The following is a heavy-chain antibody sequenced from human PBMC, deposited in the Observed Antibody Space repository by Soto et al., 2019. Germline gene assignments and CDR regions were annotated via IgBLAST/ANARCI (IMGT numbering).Heavy chain of an antibody. CDR3: ARGHSSGWYSSEYYYGMDV. Sequence: PSETLSLTCAVYGGSFSGYYWSWIRQPPEKVLEWIGEINHSGSTNYNPSLKSRVTISVDTSKNQFSLKLSSVTAADTAVYYCARGHSSGWYSSEYYYGMDVWGQGTTVTVSS. CDR2: INHSGST. J-gene: IGHJ6*02. V-gene: IGHV4-34*01. CDR1: GGSFSGYY. D-gene: IGHD6-19*01.